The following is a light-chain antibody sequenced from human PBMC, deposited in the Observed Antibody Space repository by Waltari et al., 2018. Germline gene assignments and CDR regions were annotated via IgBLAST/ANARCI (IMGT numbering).Light chain of an antibody. CDR2: GAS. Sequence: DIQMTQSPSSVSASVGDRVTITCRASQGISTWLAWYQQKPGKAPKVLIYGASTLLTGVPSRFSGSGSWTEFTLTISRLQPEDFATYFCQQGNSFPPTFGQGTRVEV. J-gene: IGKJ1*01. V-gene: IGKV1-12*01. CDR3: QQGNSFPPT. CDR1: QGISTW.